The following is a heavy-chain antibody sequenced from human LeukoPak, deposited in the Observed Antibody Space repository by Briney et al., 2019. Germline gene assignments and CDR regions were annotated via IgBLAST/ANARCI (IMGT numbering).Heavy chain of an antibody. D-gene: IGHD3-10*01. V-gene: IGHV1-18*04. CDR2: ISAYNGNT. J-gene: IGHJ5*02. Sequence: KPGASVKVSCKASGYTFTSYGISWVRQAPGQGLEWMGWISAYNGNTNYAQKLQGRVTMTTDTSTSTAYMELRSLRSDDTAVYYCARDNSGITMVRGGNWFDPWGQGTLVTVSS. CDR3: ARDNSGITMVRGGNWFDP. CDR1: GYTFTSYG.